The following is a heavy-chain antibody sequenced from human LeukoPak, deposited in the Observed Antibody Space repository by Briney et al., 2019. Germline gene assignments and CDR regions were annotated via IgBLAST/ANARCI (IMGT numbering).Heavy chain of an antibody. CDR2: ISGGGVTT. J-gene: IGHJ6*02. Sequence: PGGSLRLSCAASGFTFSSNYMSWVRQAPGKGLEWVSGISGGGVTTYYADSVKGRFTISRDNSKNTLYLQMNSLRADDTAIYYCARNQQLGGHSYYYYGMDVWGQGTTVTVSS. CDR1: GFTFSSNY. CDR3: ARNQQLGGHSYYYYGMDV. D-gene: IGHD3-16*01. V-gene: IGHV3-23*01.